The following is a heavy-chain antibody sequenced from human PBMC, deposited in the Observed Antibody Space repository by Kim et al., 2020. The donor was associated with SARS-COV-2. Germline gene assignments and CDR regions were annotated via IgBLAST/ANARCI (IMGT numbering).Heavy chain of an antibody. J-gene: IGHJ4*02. CDR3: ARWGDILTGYYHIAVAGTMQSFDY. CDR1: GYTFTSYA. CDR2: INAGNGNT. V-gene: IGHV1-3*01. D-gene: IGHD3-9*01. Sequence: ASVKVSCKASGYTFTSYAMHWVRQAPGQRLEWMGWINAGNGNTKYSQKFQGRVTITRDTSASTAYMELSSLRSEDTDVYYCARWGDILTGYYHIAVAGTMQSFDYWGQGTLVTVSS.